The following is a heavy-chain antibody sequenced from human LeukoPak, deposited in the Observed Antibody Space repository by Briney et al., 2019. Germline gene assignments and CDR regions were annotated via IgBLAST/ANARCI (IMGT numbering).Heavy chain of an antibody. CDR2: IYSGGST. CDR3: AKLWQLVRWDYFDY. V-gene: IGHV3-53*01. Sequence: GGSLRLSCAASGFTVSSNYMSWVRQAPGKGLEWVSVIYSGGSTYYADSVKGRFTISRDNSNNTLYLQMNSLRAEDTAVYYCAKLWQLVRWDYFDYWGQGTLVTVSS. J-gene: IGHJ4*02. CDR1: GFTVSSNY. D-gene: IGHD6-6*01.